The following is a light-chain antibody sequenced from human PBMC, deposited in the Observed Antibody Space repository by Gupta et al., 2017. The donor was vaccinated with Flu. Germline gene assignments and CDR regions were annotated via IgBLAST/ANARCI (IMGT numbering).Light chain of an antibody. V-gene: IGKV1-39*01. CDR2: AAS. CDR1: QDISLY. CDR3: QQSYSTPLYT. Sequence: SSLSASEGDRVTITCRASQDISLYLNWYQHKPGKAPKLLIYAASTLQTGVPSRFSGSGSGTDFTLTISSLQPEDFATYYCQQSYSTPLYTFGQGTKLEIK. J-gene: IGKJ2*01.